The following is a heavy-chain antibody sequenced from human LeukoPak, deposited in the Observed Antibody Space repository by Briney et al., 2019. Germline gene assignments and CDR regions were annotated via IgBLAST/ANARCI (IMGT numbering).Heavy chain of an antibody. V-gene: IGHV4-61*02. Sequence: SETLSLTCTVSGGSISSGSYYWSWIRQPAGKGLEWIGRIYTSGSTNYNPSLKSRVTISVDTSKNQFSLKLSSVTAADTAVYYCASSYCYDSSGYSNWGYMDVWGKGTTVTVSS. CDR2: IYTSGST. J-gene: IGHJ6*03. D-gene: IGHD3-22*01. CDR3: ASSYCYDSSGYSNWGYMDV. CDR1: GGSISSGSYY.